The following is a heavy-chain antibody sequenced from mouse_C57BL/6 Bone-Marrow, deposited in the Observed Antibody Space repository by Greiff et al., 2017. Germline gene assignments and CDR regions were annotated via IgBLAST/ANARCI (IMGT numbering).Heavy chain of an antibody. J-gene: IGHJ3*01. Sequence: VMLVESGPGLVAPSQSLSITCTVSGFSLPSYAISWVRQPPGKGLECLGVIWTGGGTNYTSALKSILSISKDKSKSQVCLKMNSLQTDDTARYYCARRGYSAYGGQGTLVTVSA. V-gene: IGHV2-9-1*01. CDR2: IWTGGGT. CDR1: GFSLPSYA. D-gene: IGHD3-1*01. CDR3: ARRGYSAY.